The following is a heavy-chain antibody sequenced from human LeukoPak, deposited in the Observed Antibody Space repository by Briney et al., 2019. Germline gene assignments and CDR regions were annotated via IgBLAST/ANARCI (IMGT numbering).Heavy chain of an antibody. J-gene: IGHJ4*02. D-gene: IGHD3-3*01. CDR3: ARDRFGDLNYFDY. V-gene: IGHV4-4*07. CDR2: IYTSGST. Sequence: SETLSLTCTVSGGSISSYFWSWIRQPAGKGLVWIGRIYTSGSTNYNPSLKSRVTISADKSTNQFSLKLSSVTAADTAVYYCARDRFGDLNYFDYWGQGTLVTVSS. CDR1: GGSISSYF.